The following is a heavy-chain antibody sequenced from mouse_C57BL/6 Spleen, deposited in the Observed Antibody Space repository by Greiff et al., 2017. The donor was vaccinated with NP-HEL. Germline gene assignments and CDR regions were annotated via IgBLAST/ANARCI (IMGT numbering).Heavy chain of an antibody. Sequence: EVQLQQSGPELVKPGASVKISCKASGYTFTDYYMNWVKQSHGKSLEWIGDINPNNGGTSYNQKFKGKATLTVDKSSSTAYMELRSLTSEDSAVYYCARFLFIYYYGSSPYYYAMDYWGQGTSVTVSS. J-gene: IGHJ4*01. D-gene: IGHD1-1*01. CDR2: INPNNGGT. CDR1: GYTFTDYY. V-gene: IGHV1-26*01. CDR3: ARFLFIYYYGSSPYYYAMDY.